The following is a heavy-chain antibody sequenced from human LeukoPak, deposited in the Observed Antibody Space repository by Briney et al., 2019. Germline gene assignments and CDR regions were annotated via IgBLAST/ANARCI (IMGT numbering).Heavy chain of an antibody. Sequence: ASVKVSCKASGYTFTSYYMHWVRQAPGQGLEWMGIINPSGDNTNYAQKFQGRVTMTRDMPTSTVYMEVSSLRSDDTAVYYCARGRTNGFNTFDYWGPGTLVTVSS. CDR1: GYTFTSYY. CDR3: ARGRTNGFNTFDY. CDR2: INPSGDNT. J-gene: IGHJ4*02. D-gene: IGHD5-24*01. V-gene: IGHV1-46*01.